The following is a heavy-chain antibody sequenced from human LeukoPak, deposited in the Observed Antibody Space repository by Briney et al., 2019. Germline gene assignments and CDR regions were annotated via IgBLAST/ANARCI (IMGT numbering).Heavy chain of an antibody. CDR1: GFTFGDYA. V-gene: IGHV3-49*04. D-gene: IGHD6-19*01. CDR2: IRSKAYGGTT. J-gene: IGHJ4*02. Sequence: HPGRSLRLSCTASGFTFGDYAMSWVRQAPGKGLEWVGFIRSKAYGGTTEYAASVKGRFTISRDDSKSIAYLQMNGLKTEDTAVYYCTRVRIAVAGRGRYFDYWGQGTLVTVSS. CDR3: TRVRIAVAGRGRYFDY.